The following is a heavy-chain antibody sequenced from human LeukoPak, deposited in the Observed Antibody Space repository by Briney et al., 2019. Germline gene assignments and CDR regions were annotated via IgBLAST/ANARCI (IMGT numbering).Heavy chain of an antibody. V-gene: IGHV4-59*01. CDR1: GGSISSYY. Sequence: PSETLSLTCTVSGGSISSYYWSWIRQPPGKGLEWIGCIYYSGSTNYNPSLKSRVTISVDTSKNQFSLKLSSVTAADTAVYYCARDPRWKRGTAAAGPHFDYWGQGTLVTVSS. CDR3: ARDPRWKRGTAAAGPHFDY. CDR2: IYYSGST. D-gene: IGHD6-13*01. J-gene: IGHJ4*02.